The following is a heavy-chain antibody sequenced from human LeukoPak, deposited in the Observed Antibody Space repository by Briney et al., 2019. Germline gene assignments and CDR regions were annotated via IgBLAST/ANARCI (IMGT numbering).Heavy chain of an antibody. Sequence: PGGSLRLFCAASGFTFSDYYMSWISQAPGKGLEWVSYISSSGSTIYYADSVKGRFTISRDNAKNSLHRQVNSPRGEDTAVYYCAKRGRSGISGFVFDYWGQGSLVSVSS. CDR2: ISSSGSTI. J-gene: IGHJ4*02. D-gene: IGHD1-26*01. CDR1: GFTFSDYY. CDR3: AKRGRSGISGFVFDY. V-gene: IGHV3-11*01.